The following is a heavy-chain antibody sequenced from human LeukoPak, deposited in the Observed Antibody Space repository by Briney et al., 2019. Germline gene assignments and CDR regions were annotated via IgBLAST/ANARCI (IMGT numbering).Heavy chain of an antibody. CDR2: INPNSGGT. CDR3: ARGSRPEQWLVHEFDY. Sequence: ASVKVSCKASGYTFTGYYMHWVRQAPGQGLEWMGWINPNSGGTNYAQKFQGWVTMTRDTSISTAYMELSRLRSDDTAVYYCARGSRPEQWLVHEFDYWGQGTLVTVSS. CDR1: GYTFTGYY. J-gene: IGHJ4*02. D-gene: IGHD6-19*01. V-gene: IGHV1-2*04.